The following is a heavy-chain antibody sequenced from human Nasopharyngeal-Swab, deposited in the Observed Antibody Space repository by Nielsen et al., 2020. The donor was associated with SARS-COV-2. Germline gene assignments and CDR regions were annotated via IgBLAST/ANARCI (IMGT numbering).Heavy chain of an antibody. CDR1: GYSFTSYW. J-gene: IGHJ3*02. Sequence: GESLKISCKGSGYSFTSYWIGWVRQVPGKGLEWMGIIYPGDSDTRYSPSFQGQVTISADKTINTAYLQWSSLKASDTAMYYCARLITGTKNAFDIWGQGTMVTVSS. D-gene: IGHD1-7*01. CDR3: ARLITGTKNAFDI. V-gene: IGHV5-51*01. CDR2: IYPGDSDT.